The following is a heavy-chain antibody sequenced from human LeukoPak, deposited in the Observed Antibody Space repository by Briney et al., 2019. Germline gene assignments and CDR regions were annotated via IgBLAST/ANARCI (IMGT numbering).Heavy chain of an antibody. CDR1: GGSISSYY. J-gene: IGHJ4*02. V-gene: IGHV4-59*01. Sequence: PSETLSLTCTVSGGSISSYYWSWIRHPPGKGLEWIGYIYYSGSTNYNPSLKSRVTISVDTSKNQFSLKLSSVTAADTAVYYCARRVHSSSWSSYFDYWGQETLVTVSS. D-gene: IGHD6-13*01. CDR2: IYYSGST. CDR3: ARRVHSSSWSSYFDY.